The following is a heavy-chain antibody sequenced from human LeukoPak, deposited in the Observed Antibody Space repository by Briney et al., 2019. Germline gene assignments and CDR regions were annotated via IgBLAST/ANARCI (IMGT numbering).Heavy chain of an antibody. CDR1: GGSISNYY. CDR3: ARHPTALVSYGFDP. Sequence: SETLSLTCTVSGGSISNYYWSWIRQPPGKGLEWIGYIYSIGSTNHNPSLKSRVTISVDTSKNQFSLKLSSVTAADTAIYYCARHPTALVSYGFDPWGQGTLVTVSS. J-gene: IGHJ5*02. D-gene: IGHD5-18*01. V-gene: IGHV4-59*08. CDR2: IYSIGST.